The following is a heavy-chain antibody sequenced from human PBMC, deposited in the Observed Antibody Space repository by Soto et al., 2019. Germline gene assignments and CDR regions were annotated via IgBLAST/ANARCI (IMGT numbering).Heavy chain of an antibody. CDR2: INDNGGT. D-gene: IGHD3-10*01. CDR3: ARGRYSYETIYYKFYYSALDV. CDR1: GGSIRGYY. Sequence: SETLSLTCGVYGGSIRGYYWSWIRQSPGKGLEWIGDINDNGGTNYNPSLKSRVTTSLDTSKKQVSLMVSSVTAADTAVYYCARGRYSYETIYYKFYYSALDVWGQGTTVTSP. V-gene: IGHV4-34*01. J-gene: IGHJ6*02.